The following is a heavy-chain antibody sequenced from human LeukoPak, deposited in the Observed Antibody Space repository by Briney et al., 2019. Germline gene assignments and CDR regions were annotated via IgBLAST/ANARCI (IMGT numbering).Heavy chain of an antibody. V-gene: IGHV3-30*18. J-gene: IGHJ4*02. CDR2: ISYDGSNK. D-gene: IGHD3-10*01. CDR1: GFTFSSYG. Sequence: GRSLRLSCAASGFTFSSYGMHWVRQAPGKGLEWVAVISYDGSNKYYADSVKGRFTISRDNSKNTLYLQMNSLRAEDTAVYYCAKAHYYGSGSYYKSAAHYYFDYWGQGTLVTVSS. CDR3: AKAHYYGSGSYYKSAAHYYFDY.